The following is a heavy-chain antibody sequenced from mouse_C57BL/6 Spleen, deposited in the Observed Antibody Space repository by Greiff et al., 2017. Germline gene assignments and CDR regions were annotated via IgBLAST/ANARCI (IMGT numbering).Heavy chain of an antibody. CDR1: GFTFTDYY. CDR3: ARYNDPYPVYFEV. J-gene: IGHJ1*03. V-gene: IGHV7-3*01. Sequence: EVQVVESGGGLVQPGGSLSLSCAASGFTFTDYYMSWVRQPPGQALEWLGFIRNKANGYTTEYSASVKGRFTTSRDNSQSLLYLNRNALRAEESATYYCARYNDPYPVYFEVWGTGATVTESS. CDR2: IRNKANGYTT. D-gene: IGHD2-3*01.